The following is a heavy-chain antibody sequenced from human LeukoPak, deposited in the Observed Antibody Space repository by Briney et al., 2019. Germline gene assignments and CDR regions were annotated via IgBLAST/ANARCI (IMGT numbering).Heavy chain of an antibody. D-gene: IGHD3-10*01. V-gene: IGHV5-51*01. J-gene: IGHJ3*02. CDR3: ATNTMFRGIHAFDI. Sequence: GESLKISCKGTGYSFTSYWIGWVRQMPGKGLEWMGIIYPGDSDTRYSPSFQGQVTISADKSISTAYLQWSSLKASDSAMYYCATNTMFRGIHAFDIWGQGTMVTVSS. CDR1: GYSFTSYW. CDR2: IYPGDSDT.